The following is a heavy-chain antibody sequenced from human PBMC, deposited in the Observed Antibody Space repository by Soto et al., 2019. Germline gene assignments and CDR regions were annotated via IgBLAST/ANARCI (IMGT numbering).Heavy chain of an antibody. CDR1: GFTFSSYA. J-gene: IGHJ4*02. Sequence: EVQLLESGGGLVQPGGSLRLSCAASGFTFSSYAMSWVRQAPGKGLEWVSGITGSGGSTYYADSVKGRFTISRDNFKNMLYLRMNSLRDEYTAVYYCANTGDDTSGYYHENSRFDYWGQGTLVTVSS. CDR3: ANTGDDTSGYYHENSRFDY. CDR2: ITGSGGST. V-gene: IGHV3-23*01. D-gene: IGHD3-22*01.